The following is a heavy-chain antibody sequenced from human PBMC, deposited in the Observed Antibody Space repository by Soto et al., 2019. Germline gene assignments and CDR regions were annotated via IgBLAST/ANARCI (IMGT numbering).Heavy chain of an antibody. Sequence: PETLSLTCTVSAGSLSSSSYYWGWIRQPPGKGLEWIGRIYYSGSTYYNPSLKSRVTISVDTSKNQFSLKLSAVTAADTAVYYCARHGIWTFRQLHWFDPWGQGTLVTVSS. CDR2: IYYSGST. V-gene: IGHV4-39*01. J-gene: IGHJ5*02. D-gene: IGHD6-6*01. CDR3: ARHGIWTFRQLHWFDP. CDR1: AGSLSSSSYY.